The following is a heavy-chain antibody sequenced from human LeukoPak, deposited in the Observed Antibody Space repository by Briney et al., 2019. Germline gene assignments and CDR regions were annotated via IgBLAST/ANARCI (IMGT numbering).Heavy chain of an antibody. J-gene: IGHJ5*02. V-gene: IGHV3-15*07. CDR1: GFTFSSAW. Sequence: GGSLRLSCATSGFTFSSAWMNWVRQAPGKGLEWVGRLRSNSDGGTIDYAAPVKGRFALSRDDSKNTLYLQTNSLQTEDTAVYYCATDFYDTTWGQGTLVTVSS. D-gene: IGHD3-22*01. CDR2: LRSNSDGGTI. CDR3: ATDFYDTT.